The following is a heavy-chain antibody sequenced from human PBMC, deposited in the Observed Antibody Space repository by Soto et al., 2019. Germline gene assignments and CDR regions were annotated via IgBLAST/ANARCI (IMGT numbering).Heavy chain of an antibody. CDR2: IYSDGRT. CDR3: ARCSGGYGQCYFGC. Sequence: DVQLVETGGGLIQPGGSLRLSCAATGFIVSASYMSWVRQAPGKGLEWVSVIYSDGRTYYADSVKGRFTISRDNSKNTLYLQMNSLSAEDTAVYYCARCSGGYGQCYFGCWGQGTLVTVSS. J-gene: IGHJ4*02. CDR1: GFIVSASY. V-gene: IGHV3-53*02. D-gene: IGHD6-13*01.